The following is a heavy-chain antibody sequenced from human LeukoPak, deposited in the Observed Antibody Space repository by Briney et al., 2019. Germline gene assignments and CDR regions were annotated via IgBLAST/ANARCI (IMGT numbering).Heavy chain of an antibody. J-gene: IGHJ4*02. D-gene: IGHD2-21*02. CDR3: AADLRGYCDGDCLDY. CDR1: GYTLTELS. V-gene: IGHV1-58*02. CDR2: IVVGSGNT. Sequence: ASVKVSCKVSGYTLTELSMHWVRQAPGKGLEWIGWIVVGSGNTNYAQKFQERVTITRDMSTNTAYMELSSLRSEDTAVYYCAADLRGYCDGDCLDYWGQGTLVTVSS.